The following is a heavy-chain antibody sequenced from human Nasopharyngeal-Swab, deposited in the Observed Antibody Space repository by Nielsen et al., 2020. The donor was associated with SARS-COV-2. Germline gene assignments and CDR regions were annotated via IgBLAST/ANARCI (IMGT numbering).Heavy chain of an antibody. CDR3: ARLPRNNWRLDS. Sequence: GESLKLSCAASGFTFRNYWMSWVRQAPGKRLEWVANLMEDGSEKDYVDSVKGRFTISRDNIKNSLYLQMNSLRVEDTAVYFCARLPRNNWRLDSWGQGILVTVSS. J-gene: IGHJ4*02. D-gene: IGHD1-20*01. CDR2: LMEDGSEK. V-gene: IGHV3-7*03. CDR1: GFTFRNYW.